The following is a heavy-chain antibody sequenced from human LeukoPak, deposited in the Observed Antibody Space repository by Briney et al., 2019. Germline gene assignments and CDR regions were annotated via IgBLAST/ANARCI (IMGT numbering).Heavy chain of an antibody. D-gene: IGHD3-22*01. V-gene: IGHV4-30-4*01. Sequence: TWIRQPPGKGLEWIGYIYYSGSTYYNPSLKSRVTISVDTSKNQFSLKLSSVTAADTAVYYCARTYDTGYFDYWGQGTLVTVSS. CDR2: IYYSGST. CDR3: ARTYDTGYFDY. J-gene: IGHJ4*02.